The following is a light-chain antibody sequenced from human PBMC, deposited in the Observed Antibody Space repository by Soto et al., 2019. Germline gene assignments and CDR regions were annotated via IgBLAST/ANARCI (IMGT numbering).Light chain of an antibody. CDR2: RTS. CDR3: QRYNNWPRAT. V-gene: IGKV3-15*01. CDR1: QTISSN. Sequence: ESEVTQSPGTLSLSPGERATLSCRASQTISSNLAWYQQKPGQAPRLLMFRTSTRATGIPARFSGSGSGTEFNITISSLQSEDSAVYYCQRYNNWPRATFGGGTKVDIK. J-gene: IGKJ4*01.